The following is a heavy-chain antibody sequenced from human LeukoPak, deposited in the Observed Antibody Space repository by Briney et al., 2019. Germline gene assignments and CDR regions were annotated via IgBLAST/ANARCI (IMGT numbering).Heavy chain of an antibody. CDR1: GFTFSSYS. V-gene: IGHV3-21*04. D-gene: IGHD3-3*01. CDR3: AKCPPYDFWSGGPASYSYMDV. Sequence: GGSLRLSCAASGFTFSSYSMNWVRQAPGNGREWVSSISSSSSYIYYQDSVKSRFTNSRETAKNSLYLQMNSLRAEDPAVYYCAKCPPYDFWSGGPASYSYMDVWGKGTTVTVPS. J-gene: IGHJ6*03. CDR2: ISSSSSYI.